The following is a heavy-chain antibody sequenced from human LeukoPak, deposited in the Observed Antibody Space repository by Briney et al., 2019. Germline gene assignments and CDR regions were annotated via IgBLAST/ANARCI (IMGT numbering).Heavy chain of an antibody. CDR3: ARKAQYNGHYPLDY. Sequence: GGSLRLSCAASGFTFTSYSMSWVRQAPGKGLEWVSGTSDRGDYTYYADSVKGRFTISRDSSKNTLFLQMNSLRAEDAALYFCARKAQYNGHYPLDYWGQGTLVTVSS. J-gene: IGHJ4*02. CDR1: GFTFTSYS. D-gene: IGHD1-7*01. V-gene: IGHV3-23*01. CDR2: TSDRGDYT.